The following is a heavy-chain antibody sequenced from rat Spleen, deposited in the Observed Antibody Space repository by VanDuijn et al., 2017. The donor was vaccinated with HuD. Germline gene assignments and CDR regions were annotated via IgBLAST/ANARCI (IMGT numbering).Heavy chain of an antibody. CDR1: GFALTTYD. CDR3: TGAFFAY. Sequence: QVQLKESGPGLVPPSQTLSLSCTVSGFALTTYDMHWVRQPPGKGLEWMGGIWGDGDTAYNSPLKSRLSISRDTSKSQVFLKVNSLQTEDTAVYFCTGAFFAYWGQGVMVTVSS. CDR2: IWGDGDT. V-gene: IGHV2-1*01. J-gene: IGHJ2*01.